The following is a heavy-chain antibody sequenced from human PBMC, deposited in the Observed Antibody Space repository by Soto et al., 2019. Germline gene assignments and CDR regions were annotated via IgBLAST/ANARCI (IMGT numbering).Heavy chain of an antibody. J-gene: IGHJ3*02. CDR3: AKDGIVVVPAAISSAFDI. Sequence: EVQLLGSGGGLVQPGGSLRLSCAASGFTFSSYAMSWVRQAPGKGLEWVSAISGSGGSTYYADSVKGRFTISRDNSKNTRYLQMNSLRAEDTAVYYCAKDGIVVVPAAISSAFDIWGQGTMVTVSS. CDR1: GFTFSSYA. V-gene: IGHV3-23*01. CDR2: ISGSGGST. D-gene: IGHD2-2*01.